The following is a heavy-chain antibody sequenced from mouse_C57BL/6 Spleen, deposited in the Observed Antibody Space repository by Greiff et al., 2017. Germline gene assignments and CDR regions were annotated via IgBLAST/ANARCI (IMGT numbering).Heavy chain of an antibody. J-gene: IGHJ4*01. V-gene: IGHV5-17*01. Sequence: EVQGVESGGGLVKPGGSLKLSCAASGFTFSDYGMHWVRQAPEKGLEWVAYISSGSSTIYYADTVKGRFTISRDNAKNTLFLQMTSLRSEDTAMYYCARRDYSNYGYYAMDYWGQGTSVTVSS. CDR2: ISSGSSTI. CDR3: ARRDYSNYGYYAMDY. CDR1: GFTFSDYG. D-gene: IGHD2-5*01.